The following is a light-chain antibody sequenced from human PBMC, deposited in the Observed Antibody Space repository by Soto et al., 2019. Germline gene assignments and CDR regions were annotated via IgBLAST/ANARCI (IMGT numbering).Light chain of an antibody. V-gene: IGLV2-14*03. CDR3: CSYTSSGTYV. Sequence: QSVLTQPASVSGSPGQSITISCTGTGSDVGCYDYVSWYQQYPGKAPKLVIYDVTNRPSWVSNRFSGSKSGNTAALIIFGLQAEDEADYYCCSYTSSGTYVFGTGTKVTVL. CDR1: GSDVGCYDY. J-gene: IGLJ1*01. CDR2: DVT.